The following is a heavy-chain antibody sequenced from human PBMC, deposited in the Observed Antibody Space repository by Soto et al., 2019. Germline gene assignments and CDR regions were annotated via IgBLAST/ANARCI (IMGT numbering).Heavy chain of an antibody. CDR1: GYTFADYY. J-gene: IGHJ5*02. D-gene: IGHD2-2*01. CDR2: INPYSGDT. V-gene: IGHV1-2*04. Sequence: ASVKVSCKASGYTFADYYIHWVRQVPGQGLEWMGWINPYSGDTNYAQSFQGWVTMTRDTSVSTAYMELRWLRSDATAIYYCAASLPADINWFDPWGQGTLVTVSS. CDR3: AASLPADINWFDP.